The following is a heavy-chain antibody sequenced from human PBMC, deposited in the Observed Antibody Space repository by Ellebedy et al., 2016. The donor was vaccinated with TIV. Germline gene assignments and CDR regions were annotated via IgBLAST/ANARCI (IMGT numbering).Heavy chain of an antibody. CDR1: GFTFSSYS. J-gene: IGHJ4*02. D-gene: IGHD6-13*01. CDR3: ARDRGAAADPFFDY. V-gene: IGHV3-48*02. Sequence: GESLKISXAASGFTFSSYSMNWVRQAPGMGLEWVSYISSSSSTIYYADSVKGRFTISRDNAKNSLYLQMNSLRDEDTAVYYCARDRGAAADPFFDYWGQGTLVTVSS. CDR2: ISSSSSTI.